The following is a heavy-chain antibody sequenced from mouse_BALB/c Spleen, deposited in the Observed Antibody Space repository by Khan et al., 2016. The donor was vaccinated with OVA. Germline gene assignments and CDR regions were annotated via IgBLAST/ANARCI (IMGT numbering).Heavy chain of an antibody. Sequence: VQLKESGPGPVAPSQSLSITCTISGFSLTNYGVHWVRQPPGKGLEWLVVIWSDGSTTYNSALKSRLSISKDNSKSQVFLKINSLQTDDTAMYFCARQPYYHYNIMDYWGQGTSVTVSS. CDR3: ARQPYYHYNIMDY. D-gene: IGHD2-10*01. CDR1: GFSLTNYG. V-gene: IGHV2-6-1*01. J-gene: IGHJ4*01. CDR2: IWSDGST.